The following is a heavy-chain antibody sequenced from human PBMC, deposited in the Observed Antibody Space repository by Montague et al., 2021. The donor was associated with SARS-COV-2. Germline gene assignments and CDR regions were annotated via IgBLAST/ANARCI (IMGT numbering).Heavy chain of an antibody. Sequence: SETLSLTCTVSGGSISSYYWSWIRQPPGKGLEWIGYIYYSGSTNYNPSLKSRVTISVDTSKNQFSLKLSSVTAADTAVYYCAGTSTYSSGWGINYYYYGVDVRGQGTTVTVSS. CDR1: GGSISSYY. CDR3: AGTSTYSSGWGINYYYYGVDV. CDR2: IYYSGST. D-gene: IGHD6-19*01. J-gene: IGHJ6*02. V-gene: IGHV4-59*01.